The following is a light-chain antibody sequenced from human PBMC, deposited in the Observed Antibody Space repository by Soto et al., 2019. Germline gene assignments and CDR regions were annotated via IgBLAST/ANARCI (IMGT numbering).Light chain of an antibody. V-gene: IGKV1-39*01. CDR3: QQSYRLPLT. CDR1: QRISTF. CDR2: SSS. J-gene: IGKJ4*01. Sequence: DIQMTQSPYSLSAFVGDSVTITCHASQRISTFLNWYHQKPGKAPKLLIYSSSYLQSGVPSNFSGSGSGTDFTLSIVTLQPEDFGTYFCQQSYRLPLTFGGGTKVEI.